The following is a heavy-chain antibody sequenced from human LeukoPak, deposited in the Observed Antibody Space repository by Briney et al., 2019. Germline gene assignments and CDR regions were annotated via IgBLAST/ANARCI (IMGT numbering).Heavy chain of an antibody. J-gene: IGHJ1*01. D-gene: IGHD2-2*01. V-gene: IGHV1-3*01. CDR1: GYTFISYA. CDR3: ARGERCSSTSCYAMSEYFQH. Sequence: ASVTDSFKATGYTFISYAMHWVRQAPAQRLEWMGWINAGNGNTKYSQKFQGRVTITSDTSASTAYMELSSLRSEDTAVYYCARGERCSSTSCYAMSEYFQHWGQGTLVTVSS. CDR2: INAGNGNT.